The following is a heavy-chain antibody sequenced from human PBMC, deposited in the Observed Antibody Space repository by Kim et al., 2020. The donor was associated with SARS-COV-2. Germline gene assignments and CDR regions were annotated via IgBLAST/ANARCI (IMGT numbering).Heavy chain of an antibody. Sequence: SVKVSCKASGGTFSSYAISWVRQAPGQGLEWMGGIIPIFGTANYAQKFQGRVTITADESTSTAYMELSSPRSEDTAVYYCAREGYYDSSGSDPYDYWGQGTLVTVSS. V-gene: IGHV1-69*13. CDR1: GGTFSSYA. CDR2: IIPIFGTA. CDR3: AREGYYDSSGSDPYDY. D-gene: IGHD3-22*01. J-gene: IGHJ4*02.